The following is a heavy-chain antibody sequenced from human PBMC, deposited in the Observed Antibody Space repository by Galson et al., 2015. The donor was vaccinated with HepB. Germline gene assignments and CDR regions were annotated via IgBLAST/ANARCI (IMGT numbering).Heavy chain of an antibody. CDR3: ARQYYDFWSGYSGAFDI. Sequence: QSGAEVKKPGESLKISCKGSGYSFTSYWIGWVRQVPGKGLEWMGIIYPGDSDTRYSPSSQGQVTISADKSISTAYLQWSSLKASDTAMYYCARQYYDFWSGYSGAFDIWGQGTMVTVSS. CDR2: IYPGDSDT. V-gene: IGHV5-51*01. CDR1: GYSFTSYW. J-gene: IGHJ3*02. D-gene: IGHD3-3*01.